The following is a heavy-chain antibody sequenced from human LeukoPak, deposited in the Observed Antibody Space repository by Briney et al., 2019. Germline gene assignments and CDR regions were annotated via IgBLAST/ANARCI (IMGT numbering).Heavy chain of an antibody. J-gene: IGHJ4*02. D-gene: IGHD3-22*01. CDR3: ARLDNSGYYTLDY. Sequence: SETLSLTCTVSGGSISSRHHYWGWIRQPPGKGLEWIGNVYYRGNTYYNPSLKSRVTISVDMSKSQFSLKLSSVTAADSAVYYCARLDNSGYYTLDYWGRGTLVAISS. V-gene: IGHV4-39*01. CDR2: VYYRGNT. CDR1: GGSISSRHHY.